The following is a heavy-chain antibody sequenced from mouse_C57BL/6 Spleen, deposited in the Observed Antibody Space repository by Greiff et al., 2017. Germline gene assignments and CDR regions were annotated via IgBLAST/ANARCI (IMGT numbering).Heavy chain of an antibody. V-gene: IGHV1-47*01. D-gene: IGHD2-4*01. Sequence: VKVVESGAELVKPGASVKMSCKASGYTFTTYPIEWMKQNHGKSLEWIGNFHPYNDDTKYNEKFKGKATLTVEKSSSTVYLELSRLTSDDSAVYYCAKGGYDYEFYYFDYWGQGTTLTVSS. J-gene: IGHJ2*01. CDR2: FHPYNDDT. CDR1: GYTFTTYP. CDR3: AKGGYDYEFYYFDY.